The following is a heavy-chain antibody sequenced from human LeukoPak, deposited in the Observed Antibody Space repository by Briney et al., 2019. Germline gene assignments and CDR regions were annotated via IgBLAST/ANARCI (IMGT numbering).Heavy chain of an antibody. Sequence: GRSLRLSCAASGFTFSSYGMHWVRQAPGKGLEWVAVIWYDGSNKYYADSVKGRFTISRDNSKNTLYLQMNSLRAEDTAVYYCAREYSSGWYVGRRYYYYGMDVWGQGTTVTVSS. CDR2: IWYDGSNK. V-gene: IGHV3-33*01. CDR3: AREYSSGWYVGRRYYYYGMDV. D-gene: IGHD6-19*01. J-gene: IGHJ6*02. CDR1: GFTFSSYG.